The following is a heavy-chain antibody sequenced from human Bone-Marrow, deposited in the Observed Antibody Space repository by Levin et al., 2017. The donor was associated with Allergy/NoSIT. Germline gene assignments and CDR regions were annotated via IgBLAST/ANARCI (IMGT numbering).Heavy chain of an antibody. V-gene: IGHV4-30-2*01. CDR1: GGSISSGGYS. Sequence: SETLSLTCAVSGGSISSGGYSWSWIRQPPGKGLEWIGYIYHSGSTYYNPSLKSRVTISVDRSKNQFSLKLSSVTAADTAVYYCARGGSGCRYCSSTPLDAFDIWGQGTMVTVSS. CDR3: ARGGSGCRYCSSTPLDAFDI. CDR2: IYHSGST. D-gene: IGHD2-2*01. J-gene: IGHJ3*02.